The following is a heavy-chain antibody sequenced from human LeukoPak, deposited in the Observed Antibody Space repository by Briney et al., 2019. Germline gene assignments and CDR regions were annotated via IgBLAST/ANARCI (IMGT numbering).Heavy chain of an antibody. J-gene: IGHJ6*03. CDR1: GGSFSGYY. V-gene: IGHV4-59*01. CDR2: IYYSGGT. CDR3: AGTFWFGLGGYYYYMDV. D-gene: IGHD3/OR15-3a*01. Sequence: SETLSLTCAVYGGSFSGYYWSWIRQPPGKGLEWIGYIYYSGGTNYNPSLKSRVTISVDTSKNQFSLKLSSVTAADTAVYYCAGTFWFGLGGYYYYMDVWGKGTTVTVSS.